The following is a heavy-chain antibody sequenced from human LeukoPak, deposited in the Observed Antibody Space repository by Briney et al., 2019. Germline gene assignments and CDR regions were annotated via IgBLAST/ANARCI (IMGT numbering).Heavy chain of an antibody. CDR1: GGSISNYY. D-gene: IGHD5-12*01. J-gene: IGHJ4*02. Sequence: SETLSLTCTVSGGSISNYYWSWIRQPPGKGLEWIGYIYYSGSTRYNPSLKSRVSISIDTSKNQFSLKLSSVTAADTAVYFCARDRSGYDFPDYWGQGTLVTVSS. V-gene: IGHV4-59*01. CDR2: IYYSGST. CDR3: ARDRSGYDFPDY.